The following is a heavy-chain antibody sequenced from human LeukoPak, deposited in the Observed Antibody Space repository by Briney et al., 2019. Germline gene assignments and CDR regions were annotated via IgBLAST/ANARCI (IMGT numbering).Heavy chain of an antibody. CDR1: GGSISSYY. Sequence: SETLSLTCTVSGGSISSYYRSWIRQPPGKGLEWIGYIYYSGSTNYNPSLKSRVTISVDTSKNQFSLKLSSVTAADTAVYYCARVAAAGIYGMDVWGQGTTVTVSS. J-gene: IGHJ6*02. CDR3: ARVAAAGIYGMDV. V-gene: IGHV4-59*01. CDR2: IYYSGST. D-gene: IGHD6-13*01.